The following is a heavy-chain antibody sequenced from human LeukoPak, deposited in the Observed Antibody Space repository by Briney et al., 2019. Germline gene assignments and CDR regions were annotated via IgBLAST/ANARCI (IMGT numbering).Heavy chain of an antibody. CDR2: LYSDGNT. Sequence: AGTLRLSCAASGFTVITNDMTWVRQAPGKGLEWVSVLYSDGNTKYADSVQGRFTISRDNSKNTLYLEMNSLSPDDTAVYYCARGVEPLAANTLAYWGQGTLVTVSS. D-gene: IGHD1-14*01. V-gene: IGHV3-53*01. CDR3: ARGVEPLAANTLAY. J-gene: IGHJ4*02. CDR1: GFTVITND.